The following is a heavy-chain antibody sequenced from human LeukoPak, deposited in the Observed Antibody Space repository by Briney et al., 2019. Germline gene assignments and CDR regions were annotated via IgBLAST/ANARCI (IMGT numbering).Heavy chain of an antibody. CDR3: ARPGTKSYYYDGSGANWFDP. V-gene: IGHV4-39*07. CDR2: IYYSGST. J-gene: IGHJ5*02. Sequence: SETLSLTCTVSGGSISSSNFYWGWIRQPPGKGLEWIGSIYYSGSTYYNPSLKSRVTISVDTSKNQFSLKLSSVTAADTAVYYCARPGTKSYYYDGSGANWFDPWGQGTLVTVSS. CDR1: GGSISSSNFY. D-gene: IGHD3-22*01.